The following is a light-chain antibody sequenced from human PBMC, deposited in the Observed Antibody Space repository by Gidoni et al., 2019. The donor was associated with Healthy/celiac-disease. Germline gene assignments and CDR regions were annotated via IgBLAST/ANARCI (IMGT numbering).Light chain of an antibody. Sequence: LSCRASQSVSSSYLAWYQQKPGQAPRLLSYGASSRATGIPDRFSGSGSGTDFTLTISRLEPEDFAVYYCQQYGSSPLITFGQGTRLEIK. V-gene: IGKV3-20*01. CDR3: QQYGSSPLIT. CDR2: GAS. J-gene: IGKJ5*01. CDR1: QSVSSSY.